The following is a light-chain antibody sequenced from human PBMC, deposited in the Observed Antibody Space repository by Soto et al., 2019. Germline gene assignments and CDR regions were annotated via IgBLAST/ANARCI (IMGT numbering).Light chain of an antibody. J-gene: IGKJ1*01. V-gene: IGKV1-5*01. CDR1: QSISSW. CDR3: QQYNSYPWT. CDR2: DAS. Sequence: DIPMTQSPSTLSAYVGDTVTVTCRASQSISSWLAWYQQKPGEAPKLLIYDASSLESGVPSRFSGSGSGTEFTLTISSLQPDDFATYYCQQYNSYPWTFGQGTMVDIK.